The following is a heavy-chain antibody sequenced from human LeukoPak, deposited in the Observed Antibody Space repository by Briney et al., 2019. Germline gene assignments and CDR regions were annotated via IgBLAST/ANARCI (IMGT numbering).Heavy chain of an antibody. J-gene: IGHJ4*02. CDR2: IDPIPGIA. Sequence: SVKVSCKASGGTLSSYAISWVRQAPGQGLEWMGRIDPIPGIAHYAQKFQGRVTITADKSTSTAYVELSSLRSEDTAVYYCPRVYCSGGSCYWPFDYWGQGTLVTVPS. CDR1: GGTLSSYA. D-gene: IGHD2-15*01. CDR3: PRVYCSGGSCYWPFDY. V-gene: IGHV1-69*04.